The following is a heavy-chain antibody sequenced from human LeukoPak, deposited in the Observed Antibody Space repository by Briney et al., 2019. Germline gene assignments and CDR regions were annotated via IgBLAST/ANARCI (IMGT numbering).Heavy chain of an antibody. CDR2: IDSDGSDT. Sequence: GGSLRLSCVASGFTFTSYWIHWVRQAPGEGLAWVSRIDSDGSDTIYADSVKGRFTISRDNAKNTLYLQMSSLRAEDTAVYYCAKVLAGAGTRPLGYWGQGTLVTVSS. V-gene: IGHV3-74*01. CDR1: GFTFTSYW. CDR3: AKVLAGAGTRPLGY. J-gene: IGHJ4*02. D-gene: IGHD1-26*01.